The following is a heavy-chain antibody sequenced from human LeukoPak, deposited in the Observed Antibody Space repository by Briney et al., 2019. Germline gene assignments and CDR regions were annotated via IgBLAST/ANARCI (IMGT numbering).Heavy chain of an antibody. CDR1: GGSISGIDYS. Sequence: SETLSLTCTVSGGSISGIDYSFDWMRQPPGKGLEWIAGIYNTGRTSYNSSLKSRATIFVDTSRNQFSLRLSSVTAADTALYYCATYTSWGKGALVTASS. J-gene: IGHJ4*02. D-gene: IGHD5-18*01. CDR3: ATYTS. V-gene: IGHV4-39*01. CDR2: IYNTGRT.